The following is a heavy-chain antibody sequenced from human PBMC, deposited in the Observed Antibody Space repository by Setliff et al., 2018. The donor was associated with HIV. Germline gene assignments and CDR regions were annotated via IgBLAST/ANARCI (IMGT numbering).Heavy chain of an antibody. CDR1: GYSVNSDYL. J-gene: IGHJ4*02. CDR2: VYHSGST. CDR3: ARTYYDLLTGYLEYFDS. V-gene: IGHV4-38-2*02. Sequence: SETLSLTCTVSGYSVNSDYLWCWIRQPPGKGLEWIGSVYHSGSTYYNPSLKGRVTTSIDTSKNQFSLKLNSVTAADTAVYYCARTYYDLLTGYLEYFDSWGQGTLVTVSS. D-gene: IGHD3-9*01.